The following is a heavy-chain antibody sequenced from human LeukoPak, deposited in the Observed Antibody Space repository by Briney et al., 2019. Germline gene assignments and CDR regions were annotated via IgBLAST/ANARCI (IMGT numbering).Heavy chain of an antibody. CDR2: INPNSGGT. CDR1: GYTFTGYY. D-gene: IGHD3-10*01. Sequence: ASVKVSCKASGYTFTGYYMHWVRQAPGQGLEWMGWINPNSGGTNYAQKFQGRVTMTRDTSISTAYMELSRLRSDDTAVYYCARASTMVRGVIRRLTNFDYWGQGTLVSVSS. J-gene: IGHJ4*02. V-gene: IGHV1-2*02. CDR3: ARASTMVRGVIRRLTNFDY.